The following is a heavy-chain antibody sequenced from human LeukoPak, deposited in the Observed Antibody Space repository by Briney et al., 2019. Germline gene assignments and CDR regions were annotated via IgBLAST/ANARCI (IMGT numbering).Heavy chain of an antibody. V-gene: IGHV4-59*01. CDR1: GGSFSGYY. D-gene: IGHD6-6*01. CDR3: AMGYSSSSGQFDY. J-gene: IGHJ4*02. CDR2: IYYSGST. Sequence: SETLSLTCAVYGGSFSGYYWTWIRQPPGKGLEWIGYIYYSGSTNYNPSLKSRVTISVDTSKNQFSLKLSSVTAADTAVYYCAMGYSSSSGQFDYWGQGTLVTVSS.